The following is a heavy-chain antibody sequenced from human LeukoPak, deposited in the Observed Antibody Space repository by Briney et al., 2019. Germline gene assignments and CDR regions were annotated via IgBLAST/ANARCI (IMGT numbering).Heavy chain of an antibody. CDR2: INTNTGNP. D-gene: IGHD2-2*01. CDR3: ARGVVVPAATTDY. Sequence: GASVKVSCKASGYTFTSYAMNWVRQAPGQGLEWMGWINTNTGNPTYAQGFTGRFVFSLDTSVSTAYLQMNSLRAEDTAVYYCARGVVVPAATTDYWGQGTLVTVSS. CDR1: GYTFTSYA. J-gene: IGHJ4*02. V-gene: IGHV7-4-1*02.